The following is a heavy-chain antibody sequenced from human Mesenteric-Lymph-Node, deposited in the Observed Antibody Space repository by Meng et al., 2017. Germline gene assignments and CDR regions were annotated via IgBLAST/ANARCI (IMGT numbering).Heavy chain of an antibody. V-gene: IGHV4-4*07. CDR3: VGQRPTYFDY. CDR2: IYTTGSA. CDR1: GGSISNYF. D-gene: IGHD1-1*01. J-gene: IGHJ4*02. Sequence: SETLSLTCTVSGGSISNYFWTWIRQPAGKGLEWIGRIYTTGSANCSPSLKSRITMSVDTSKNQFSLNLASVTAADTAVYYCVGQRPTYFDYWGQGTLVTVSS.